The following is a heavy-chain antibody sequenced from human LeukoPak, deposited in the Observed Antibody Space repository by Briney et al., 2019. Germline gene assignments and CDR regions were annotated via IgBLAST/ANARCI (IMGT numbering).Heavy chain of an antibody. J-gene: IGHJ5*02. D-gene: IGHD6-19*01. Sequence: PSETLSLTCTVSGGSISSYYWSWIRQPPGKGLEWIGYIYYSGSTNYNPSLKSRVTISVDTSKNQFSLKLSSVTAADTAVYYCARGGGWHLIPLQPWGQGTLVTVSS. CDR1: GGSISSYY. V-gene: IGHV4-59*01. CDR2: IYYSGST. CDR3: ARGGGWHLIPLQP.